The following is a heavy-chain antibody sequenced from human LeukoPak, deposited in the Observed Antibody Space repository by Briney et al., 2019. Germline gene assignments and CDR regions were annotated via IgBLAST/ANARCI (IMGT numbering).Heavy chain of an antibody. CDR3: ARGITMVRGVIQDY. CDR1: GGTFSSYT. CDR2: IIPILGIA. J-gene: IGHJ4*02. D-gene: IGHD3-10*01. V-gene: IGHV1-69*02. Sequence: SVKVSCKASGGTFSSYTISWVRQAPGQGLEWMGRIIPILGIANYAQKFQGRVTITADKSTNTAYMELSSLRSEDTAVYYCARGITMVRGVIQDYWGQGTLVTVSS.